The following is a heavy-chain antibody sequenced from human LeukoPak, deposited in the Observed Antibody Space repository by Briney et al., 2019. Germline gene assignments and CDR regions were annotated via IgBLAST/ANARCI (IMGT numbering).Heavy chain of an antibody. CDR2: IYYSGST. CDR3: AGTPPYYDSSDYYPFQH. CDR1: GGSISSYY. D-gene: IGHD3-22*01. Sequence: PSETLSLTCTVSGGSISSYYWSWIRQPPGKGLEWIGYIYYSGSTNYNPSLKSRVTISVDTSKNQFSLKLSSVTAADTAVYYCAGTPPYYDSSDYYPFQHWGQGTLVTVSS. V-gene: IGHV4-59*01. J-gene: IGHJ1*01.